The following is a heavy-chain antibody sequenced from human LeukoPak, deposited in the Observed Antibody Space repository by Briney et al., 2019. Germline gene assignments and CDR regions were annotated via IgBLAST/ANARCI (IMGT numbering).Heavy chain of an antibody. CDR1: GGSFSGYY. D-gene: IGHD6-13*01. J-gene: IGHJ6*02. Sequence: PSETLSLTCAVYGGSFSGYYWSWIRQPPGKGLEWIGEINHSGSTNYNPSLMSRVTISVDTSKNQFSLKLSSVTAADTAVYYCARGYSSSWYGSFYYYYGMDVWGQGTTVTVSS. V-gene: IGHV4-34*01. CDR3: ARGYSSSWYGSFYYYYGMDV. CDR2: INHSGST.